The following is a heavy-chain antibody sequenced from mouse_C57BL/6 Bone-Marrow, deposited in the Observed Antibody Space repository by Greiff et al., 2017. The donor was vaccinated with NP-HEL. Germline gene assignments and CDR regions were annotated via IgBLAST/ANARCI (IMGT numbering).Heavy chain of an antibody. CDR2: IYPRSGNT. CDR1: GYTFTSYG. CDR3: ARSFTTVVPFAY. V-gene: IGHV1-81*01. Sequence: QVQLQQSGAELARPGASVKLSCKASGYTFTSYGISWVKQRTGQGLEWIGEIYPRSGNTYYNEKFKGKATLTADKSSSTAYMELRSLTSEDSAVYFCARSFTTVVPFAYWGQGTLVTVSA. D-gene: IGHD1-1*01. J-gene: IGHJ3*01.